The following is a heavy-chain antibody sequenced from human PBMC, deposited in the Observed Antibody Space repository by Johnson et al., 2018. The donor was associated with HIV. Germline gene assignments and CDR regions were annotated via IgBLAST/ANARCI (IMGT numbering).Heavy chain of an antibody. D-gene: IGHD5-24*01. CDR2: ISGSGGST. J-gene: IGHJ3*02. CDR1: GFTFSSYA. Sequence: VQLVESGGGLVQPGESLRLSCAASGFTFSSYAMSWVRQAPGKGLDWVSAISGSGGSTYYADSVKGRFTITSDSSNHTLYLQMNSLRAEETAVYYSARGRDGYKRNAFDIWGQGTMVTVSS. V-gene: IGHV3-23*04. CDR3: ARGRDGYKRNAFDI.